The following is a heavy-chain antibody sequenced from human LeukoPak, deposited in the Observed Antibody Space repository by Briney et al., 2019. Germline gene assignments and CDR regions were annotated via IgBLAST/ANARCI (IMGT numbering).Heavy chain of an antibody. CDR2: IYHSGST. D-gene: IGHD3-16*02. J-gene: IGHJ5*02. CDR1: GGSISSYY. CDR3: ARGVTPSDWFDP. Sequence: PSETLSLTCTVSGGSISSYYWSWIRQPPGKGLEWIGYIYHSGSTNYNPSLKSRVTISVDTSKNQFSLKLSSVTAADTAVYYCARGVTPSDWFDPWGQGTLVTVSS. V-gene: IGHV4-59*01.